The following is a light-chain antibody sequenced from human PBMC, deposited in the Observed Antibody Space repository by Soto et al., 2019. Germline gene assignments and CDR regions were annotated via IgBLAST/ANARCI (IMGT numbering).Light chain of an antibody. CDR2: GNS. CDR1: SSNIGADYD. V-gene: IGLV1-40*01. J-gene: IGLJ2*01. CDR3: QSYDSSLSGVV. Sequence: QLVLTQPPSVSGAPGQRVTISCTGSSSNIGADYDVHWYQQVPGTAPKLLIYGNSNRPSGVPDRFSGSKSGTSASLAITGLQADDEADYYCQSYDSSLSGVVFGGGTKLTVL.